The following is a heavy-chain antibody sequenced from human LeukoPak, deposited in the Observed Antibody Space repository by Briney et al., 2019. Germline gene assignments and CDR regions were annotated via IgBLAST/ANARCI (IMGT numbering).Heavy chain of an antibody. CDR1: GFIVRRNY. D-gene: IGHD6-19*01. J-gene: IGHJ1*01. CDR3: AASSGWPVYLQH. CDR2: IYSGGST. V-gene: IGHV3-53*01. Sequence: GGSLRLSCEAFGFIVRRNYMIWVRQAPGKGLEWVSVIYSGGSTYYADSVKGRFTISRDNSKNTLYLQMNSLRTEDTAVYYCAASSGWPVYLQHWGQGTLVTVSS.